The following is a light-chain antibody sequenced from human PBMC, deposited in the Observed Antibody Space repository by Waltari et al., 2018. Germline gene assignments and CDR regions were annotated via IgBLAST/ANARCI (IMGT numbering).Light chain of an antibody. J-gene: IGKJ4*01. V-gene: IGKV4-1*01. CDR1: QNLLYTSNNKNF. CDR3: QQYYSPPLT. Sequence: DIVLTQSPDSLAVSLGERATIHCKSSQNLLYTSNNKNFLAWYQQRPGHPLKLLIYWASTRESGVPDRFRGNGSGTDFTLTITALQAEDVAVYYCQQYYSPPLTFGGGTKVEIK. CDR2: WAS.